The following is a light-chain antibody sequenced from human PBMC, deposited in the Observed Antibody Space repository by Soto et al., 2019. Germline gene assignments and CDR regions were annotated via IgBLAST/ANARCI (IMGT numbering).Light chain of an antibody. CDR3: QQYSIYPWT. Sequence: IQMTQSPSSVSASIGDRVTLTCRASQGVRTWLAWYQQKPGKAPKVLIFDASSLESGVPSRFSGSGSATEFTLTISSLQPDDFATYYCQQYSIYPWTFGQGTKVDNK. CDR1: QGVRTW. CDR2: DAS. V-gene: IGKV1-5*01. J-gene: IGKJ1*01.